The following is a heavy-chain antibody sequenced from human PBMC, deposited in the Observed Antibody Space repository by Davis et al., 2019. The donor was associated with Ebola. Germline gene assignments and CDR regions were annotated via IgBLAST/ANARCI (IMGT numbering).Heavy chain of an antibody. CDR1: GYSISSGYY. CDR3: ARGANPSSDL. J-gene: IGHJ2*01. D-gene: IGHD2-15*01. V-gene: IGHV4-38-2*02. CDR2: IYHSGST. Sequence: SETLSLTCTVSGYSISSGYYWGWIRQPPGKGLEWIGSIYHSGSTYYNPSLKSRVTISVDTSKNQFSLKLSSVTAADTAVYYCARGANPSSDLWGRGTLVTVSS.